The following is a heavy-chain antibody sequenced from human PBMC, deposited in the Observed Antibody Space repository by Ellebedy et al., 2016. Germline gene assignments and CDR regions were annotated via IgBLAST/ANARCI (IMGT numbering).Heavy chain of an antibody. J-gene: IGHJ4*02. V-gene: IGHV1-18*01. Sequence: ASVKVSCKASGYTFTSYGISWVRQAPGKGLEWMGGFDPEDGETIYAQKFQGRVTITRDTSASTAYMELRSLRSDDTAVYYCARSYYDSSGYLDYWGQGTLVTISS. D-gene: IGHD3-22*01. CDR3: ARSYYDSSGYLDY. CDR2: FDPEDGET. CDR1: GYTFTSYG.